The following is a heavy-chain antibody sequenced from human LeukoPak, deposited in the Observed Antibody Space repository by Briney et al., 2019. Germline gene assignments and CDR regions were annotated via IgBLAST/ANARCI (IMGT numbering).Heavy chain of an antibody. CDR2: ISYDGTNK. Sequence: GRSLRLSCAASGFTFSSYPMHWVRQAPGKGLEWVAVISYDGTNKFYADSVRGRFTISRDNSKNTLYLQMNSLRAEDTAVYYCARNYYDSSGYYSTFDYWGQGTLVTVSS. D-gene: IGHD3-22*01. CDR3: ARNYYDSSGYYSTFDY. CDR1: GFTFSSYP. V-gene: IGHV3-30*04. J-gene: IGHJ4*02.